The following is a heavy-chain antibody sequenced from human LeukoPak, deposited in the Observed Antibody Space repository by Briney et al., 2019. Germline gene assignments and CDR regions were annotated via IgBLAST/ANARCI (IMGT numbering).Heavy chain of an antibody. D-gene: IGHD6-13*01. J-gene: IGHJ5*02. Sequence: SVKVSCKASGGTFSSYAIGWVRQAPGQGLEWMGRIIPILGIANYAQKFQGRVTITADKSTSTAYMELSSLRSEDTAVYYCARQQLVPVNWFDPWGQGTLVTVSS. CDR1: GGTFSSYA. CDR3: ARQQLVPVNWFDP. V-gene: IGHV1-69*04. CDR2: IIPILGIA.